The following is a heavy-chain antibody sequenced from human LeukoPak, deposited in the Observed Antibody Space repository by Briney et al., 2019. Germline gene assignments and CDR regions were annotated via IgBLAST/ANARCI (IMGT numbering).Heavy chain of an antibody. CDR2: ISADGTST. D-gene: IGHD3-9*01. CDR1: GFTFSSYW. CDR3: ARWDILTASGDS. J-gene: IGHJ4*02. Sequence: GGSLRLSCVASGFTFSSYWMTWARQAPGEGLVWVSRISADGTSTNYADSVKGRFTISRDNAKNILYLQMNSLRAEDTGLYYCARWDILTASGDSWGQGALVAVSS. V-gene: IGHV3-74*01.